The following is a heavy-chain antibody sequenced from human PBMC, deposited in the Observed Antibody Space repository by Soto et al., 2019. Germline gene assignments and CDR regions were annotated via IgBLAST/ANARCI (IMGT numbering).Heavy chain of an antibody. CDR2: IWYDGSNK. CDR3: ARGRPSGTFYGMDV. CDR1: GFTFSSYG. Sequence: PGGSLRLSCAASGFTFSSYGMHWVRQAPGKGLEWVAVIWYDGSNKYYADSVKGRFTISRDNSKNTLYLQMNSLRAEDTAVYYCARGRPSGTFYGMDVWGQGTTVTVSS. D-gene: IGHD3-10*01. J-gene: IGHJ6*02. V-gene: IGHV3-33*01.